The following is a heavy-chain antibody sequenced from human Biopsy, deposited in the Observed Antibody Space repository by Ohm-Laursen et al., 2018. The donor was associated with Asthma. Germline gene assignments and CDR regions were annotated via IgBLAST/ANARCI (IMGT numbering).Heavy chain of an antibody. D-gene: IGHD6-6*01. Sequence: GTLSLTCLVPGDAMSTSGSYWGWIRQSPGKGLEWIGSIYYRGGTYSNPSLESRVTISADTSKNLFSLKVTSVTAADTAVYYCARAVSSSSYWYFDLWGRGDLVTVSS. CDR2: IYYRGGT. CDR3: ARAVSSSSYWYFDL. V-gene: IGHV4-39*02. CDR1: GDAMSTSGSY. J-gene: IGHJ2*01.